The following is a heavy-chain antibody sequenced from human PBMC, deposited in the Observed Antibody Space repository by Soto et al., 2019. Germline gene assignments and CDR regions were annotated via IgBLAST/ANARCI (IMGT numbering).Heavy chain of an antibody. V-gene: IGHV1-46*01. CDR2: INPSGGST. CDR1: GYAFTIYY. CDR3: ARDQERITIFGVVIEYNYGMDV. D-gene: IGHD3-3*01. J-gene: IGHJ6*02. Sequence: VSVKVSCKASGYAFTIYYMHWVRQAPGQGLEWMGIINPSGGSTSYAQKFQGRVTMTRDTSTSTVYMELSSLRSEDTAVYYCARDQERITIFGVVIEYNYGMDVWGQGTTVTVSS.